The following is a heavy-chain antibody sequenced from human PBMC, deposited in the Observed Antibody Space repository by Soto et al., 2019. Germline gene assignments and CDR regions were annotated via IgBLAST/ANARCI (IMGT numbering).Heavy chain of an antibody. CDR3: AKSPNGYYDILTGPNYWFDP. Sequence: GGSLRLSCAASGFTFSSYGMHWVRQAPGKGLEWVAVISYDGSNKYYADSVKGRFTISRDNSKNTLYLQMNSLRAEDTAVYYCAKSPNGYYDILTGPNYWFDPWGQGTLVTVSS. J-gene: IGHJ5*02. CDR1: GFTFSSYG. CDR2: ISYDGSNK. V-gene: IGHV3-30*18. D-gene: IGHD3-9*01.